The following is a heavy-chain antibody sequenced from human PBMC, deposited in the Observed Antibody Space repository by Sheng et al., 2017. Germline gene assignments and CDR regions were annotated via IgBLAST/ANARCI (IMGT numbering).Heavy chain of an antibody. Sequence: QLQLQESGPGLVKPSETLSLTCTVSGGSISSTSSYWDWMRQPPGKGLEWIGSVYYSGSSYYNPSLKSRVTISVDTSKNQFSLKLSSVTAADTAVYYCAKGGTLVCLSDYW. CDR1: GGSISSTSSY. CDR2: VYYSGSS. D-gene: IGHD2-2*01. CDR3: AKGGTLVCLSDY. J-gene: IGHJ4*01. V-gene: IGHV4-39*07.